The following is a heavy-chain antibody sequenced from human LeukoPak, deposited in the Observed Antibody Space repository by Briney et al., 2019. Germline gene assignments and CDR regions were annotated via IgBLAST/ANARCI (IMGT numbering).Heavy chain of an antibody. Sequence: GGSLRLSCSASRFTFEHYAMHWVRQAPGKGLEWVSGISWNSGAKGYADSVKGRFTISKDNAKNSLYLQMNSLRAEDTALYHCARNNGMDVWGQGTTVIVSS. V-gene: IGHV3-9*01. J-gene: IGHJ6*02. CDR3: ARNNGMDV. CDR2: ISWNSGAK. CDR1: RFTFEHYA.